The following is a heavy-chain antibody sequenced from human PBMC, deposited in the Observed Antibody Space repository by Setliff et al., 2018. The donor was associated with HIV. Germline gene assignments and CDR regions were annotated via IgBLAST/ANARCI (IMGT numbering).Heavy chain of an antibody. CDR1: GDSVNDRSYF. Sequence: SETLSLTCTVSGDSVNDRSYFWGWIRQPPGKGLEWIGTFYYNGDSRYNPSLKSRVTISVDTSKNQFSLRLSSVTAADTAVYYCARETYYYDSIGYWRSDAFDVWGQGTKVTVSS. V-gene: IGHV4-39*02. CDR3: ARETYYYDSIGYWRSDAFDV. CDR2: FYYNGDS. J-gene: IGHJ3*01. D-gene: IGHD3-22*01.